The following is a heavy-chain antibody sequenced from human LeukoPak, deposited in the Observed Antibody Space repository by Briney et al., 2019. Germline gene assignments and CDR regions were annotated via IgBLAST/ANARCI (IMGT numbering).Heavy chain of an antibody. D-gene: IGHD2-8*02. J-gene: IGHJ4*02. Sequence: GGSLRLSCAASGFTFSSYWMSWVRQAPGKGLEWVANIKQDGGEEYYVDSVKGRFTFSRDTAKNSLYLQMNSLRAEDTAVYYCARLREMRVIVLVTKSTSYFDYWGQGTLVTVSS. V-gene: IGHV3-7*01. CDR2: IKQDGGEE. CDR3: ARLREMRVIVLVTKSTSYFDY. CDR1: GFTFSSYW.